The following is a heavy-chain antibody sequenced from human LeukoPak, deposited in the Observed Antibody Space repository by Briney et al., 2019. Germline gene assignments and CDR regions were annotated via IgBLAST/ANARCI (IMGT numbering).Heavy chain of an antibody. CDR3: ARASGWPNFYYYYYGMDV. D-gene: IGHD5-24*01. J-gene: IGHJ6*02. CDR2: IYYSGST. CDR1: GGSISSYY. V-gene: IGHV4-59*01. Sequence: KPSETLSLTCTVSGGSISSYYWSWIRQPPGKGLEWIGYIYYSGSTNYSPSLKSRVTISVDTSKNQFSLKLSSVTAADTAVYYCARASGWPNFYYYYYGMDVWGQGTTVTVSS.